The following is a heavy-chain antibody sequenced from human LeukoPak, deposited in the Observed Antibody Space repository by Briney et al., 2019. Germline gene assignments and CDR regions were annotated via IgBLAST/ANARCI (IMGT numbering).Heavy chain of an antibody. J-gene: IGHJ3*02. D-gene: IGHD2-21*01. CDR2: INPNNDGT. V-gene: IGHV1-2*02. CDR3: ARLRLRYTRNGDSTSYEVFDI. Sequence: ASVKVSCKASGYTFTGYYMHWVRQAPGQGLEWMGWINPNNDGTNYAQKFQGRVTMTRDTSISTAYMELSRLRSDDTAVYYCARLRLRYTRNGDSTSYEVFDIWGQGTVVTVSS. CDR1: GYTFTGYY.